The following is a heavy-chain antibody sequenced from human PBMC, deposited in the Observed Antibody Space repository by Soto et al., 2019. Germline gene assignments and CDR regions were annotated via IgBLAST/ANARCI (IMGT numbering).Heavy chain of an antibody. V-gene: IGHV4-34*01. D-gene: IGHD6-19*01. CDR1: GGSFSGYY. CDR2: INHSGST. CDR3: ARSVVAGTREDY. J-gene: IGHJ4*02. Sequence: SEALSLTCAVYGGSFSGYYWSWIRQPPGKGLEWIGEINHSGSTNYNPSLKSRVTISVDTSKNQFSLKLSSVTAADTAVYYCARSVVAGTREDYWGQGTLVTSPQ.